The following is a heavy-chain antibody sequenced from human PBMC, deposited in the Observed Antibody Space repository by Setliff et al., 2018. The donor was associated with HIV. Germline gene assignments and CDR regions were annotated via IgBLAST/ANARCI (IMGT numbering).Heavy chain of an antibody. Sequence: SETLSLTCTVSGVSISNYYWSWIRQPPGKGLEWIGYMYYSGDTNYNPSLKSRVTISVDTSKSQFSLKLNSVTAADTAVYYCARDQSDWFYWGQGTLVTVSS. V-gene: IGHV4-59*01. J-gene: IGHJ4*02. CDR2: MYYSGDT. CDR1: GVSISNYY. CDR3: ARDQSDWFY. D-gene: IGHD3-3*01.